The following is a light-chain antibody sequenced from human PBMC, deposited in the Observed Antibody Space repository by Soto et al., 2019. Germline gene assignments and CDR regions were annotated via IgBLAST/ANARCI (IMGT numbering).Light chain of an antibody. CDR3: GTWDSTLSAYV. Sequence: QSVLTQPPSVSAAPGQKVTISCSGSTFNIGNNFVSWCQQLPGTAPKVLIYDNNQRPSGIPDRFSASKSGTSATLVITGRQTGDEAVYYCGTWDSTLSAYVFRTGTKLTVL. V-gene: IGLV1-51*01. CDR1: TFNIGNNF. CDR2: DNN. J-gene: IGLJ1*01.